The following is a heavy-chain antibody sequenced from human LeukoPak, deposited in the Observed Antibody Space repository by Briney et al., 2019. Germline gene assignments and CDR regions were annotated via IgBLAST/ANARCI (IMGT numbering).Heavy chain of an antibody. CDR3: AKVVCSSTSCYTGGYYYYGMDV. V-gene: IGHV3-30*18. D-gene: IGHD2-2*02. J-gene: IGHJ6*02. Sequence: TGGSLRLSCAASGFTFSSYGMHWVRQAPGKGLEWVAVISYDGSNKYYADSVKGRFTISRDNSKNTLYLQMNSLRAEDTAVYYCAKVVCSSTSCYTGGYYYYGMDVWGQGTTVTVSS. CDR2: ISYDGSNK. CDR1: GFTFSSYG.